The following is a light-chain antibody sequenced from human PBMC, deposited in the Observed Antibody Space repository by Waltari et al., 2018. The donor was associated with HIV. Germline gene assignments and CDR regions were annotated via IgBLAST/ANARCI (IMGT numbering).Light chain of an antibody. Sequence: QSALTQPASVSGSPGQSITVSCTGTSSDVGAYDFVSWYQQTPGPAPQLVIYEVSYRPSGISNRFSGSKSGNTASLTISGLQTEDEADYYCSSFTTSNYLLFGGGTKVTVL. CDR2: EVS. CDR1: SSDVGAYDF. V-gene: IGLV2-14*01. CDR3: SSFTTSNYLL. J-gene: IGLJ2*01.